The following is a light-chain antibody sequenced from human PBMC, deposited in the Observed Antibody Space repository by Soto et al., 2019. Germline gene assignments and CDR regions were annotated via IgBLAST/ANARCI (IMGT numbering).Light chain of an antibody. CDR1: QGISSY. V-gene: IGKV1-9*01. J-gene: IGKJ1*01. Sequence: DIQLTQSPFFLCASGGDRVTITCRASQGISSYLAWYQQKPGKAPKLLIYAASTLQSGVPSRFSGSGSGTEFTLTISSLQPEDFATYYRQQLNSYPRTLGQGTKVEIK. CDR2: AAS. CDR3: QQLNSYPRT.